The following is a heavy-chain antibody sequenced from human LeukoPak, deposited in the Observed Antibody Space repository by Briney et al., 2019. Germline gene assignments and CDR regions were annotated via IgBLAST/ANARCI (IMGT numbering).Heavy chain of an antibody. Sequence: PGRSLRLSCAASGFTFSSYGMHWVRQAPGKGLEWVAVISYDGSNKYYADSVKGRFTISRDNSKNTLYLQVNSLRAEDTAVYYCAKDGGDGSGSYPDYWGQGTLVTVSS. V-gene: IGHV3-30*18. CDR2: ISYDGSNK. D-gene: IGHD3-10*01. CDR1: GFTFSSYG. CDR3: AKDGGDGSGSYPDY. J-gene: IGHJ4*02.